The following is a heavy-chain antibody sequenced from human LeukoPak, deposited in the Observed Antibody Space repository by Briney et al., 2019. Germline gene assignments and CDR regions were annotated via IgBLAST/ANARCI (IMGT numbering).Heavy chain of an antibody. V-gene: IGHV3-30-3*01. D-gene: IGHD3-10*02. Sequence: GRSLRLSCAASGFTFSSYAMHWVRQAPGKGLEWVAVISYDGSNKYYADSVKGRFTISRDNSENTLYLQMNSLRAEDTAVYYCASSLFGEFHYFDYWGQGTLVTVSS. CDR3: ASSLFGEFHYFDY. J-gene: IGHJ4*02. CDR1: GFTFSSYA. CDR2: ISYDGSNK.